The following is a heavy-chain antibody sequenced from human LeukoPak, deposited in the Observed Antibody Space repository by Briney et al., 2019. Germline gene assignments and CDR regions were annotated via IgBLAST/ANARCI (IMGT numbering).Heavy chain of an antibody. J-gene: IGHJ5*02. Sequence: SETLSLTCTVSGGSISSYYGRWIRQPPGKGLEWIGYIYYSGSTSYNPSLKSQVTISVDTSKNQFSLKLSSVTAADTAVYYCASVPGGIAAAGLNWFDPWGQGTLVTVSS. CDR2: IYYSGST. CDR1: GGSISSYY. CDR3: ASVPGGIAAAGLNWFDP. V-gene: IGHV4-59*01. D-gene: IGHD6-13*01.